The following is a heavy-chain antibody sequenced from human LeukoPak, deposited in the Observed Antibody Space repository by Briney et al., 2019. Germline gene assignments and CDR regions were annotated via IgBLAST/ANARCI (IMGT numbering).Heavy chain of an antibody. D-gene: IGHD5-24*01. V-gene: IGHV3-49*03. Sequence: GGSLRLSCTASGFTFGDYAVSWFRQAPGKGLEWVGIVRSKTWGGTTEYAASVKGRFTISRDDSKSIADLQMNSLKIEDTAVYYCTRMAGYYFDYWGQGTLVTVSS. CDR2: VRSKTWGGTT. CDR1: GFTFGDYA. CDR3: TRMAGYYFDY. J-gene: IGHJ4*02.